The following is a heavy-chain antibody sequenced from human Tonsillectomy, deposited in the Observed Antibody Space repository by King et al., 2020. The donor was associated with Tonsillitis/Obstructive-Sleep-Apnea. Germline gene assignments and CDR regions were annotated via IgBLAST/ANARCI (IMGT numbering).Heavy chain of an antibody. CDR1: GITFSSYS. J-gene: IGHJ4*02. Sequence: VQLVESGGGLVQPGGSLRLSCAASGITFSSYSMSWVRQAPGEGVGGVSTRSGGGGSTYYADSVEGRFTISRDNSKNTLYLQMNSLRAEDTAVYYCAKAMVQGIIITIFDYWGQGTLVTVSS. CDR3: AKAMVQGIIITIFDY. V-gene: IGHV3-23*04. CDR2: RSGGGGST. D-gene: IGHD3-10*01.